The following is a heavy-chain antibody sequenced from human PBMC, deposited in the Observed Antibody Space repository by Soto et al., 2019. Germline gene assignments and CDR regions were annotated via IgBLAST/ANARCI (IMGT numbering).Heavy chain of an antibody. CDR3: ARAGIQLWLRGAFDF. Sequence: ASVKVSCKASGYTFTNFGISWVRQAPGQGLEWMGWISADNGDTNYAQTLQGRVTMTTDTSTSTAYMELRSLTSDDTAVYYCARAGIQLWLRGAFDFWGRGTMVTVSS. CDR2: ISADNGDT. J-gene: IGHJ3*01. CDR1: GYTFTNFG. V-gene: IGHV1-18*01. D-gene: IGHD5-18*01.